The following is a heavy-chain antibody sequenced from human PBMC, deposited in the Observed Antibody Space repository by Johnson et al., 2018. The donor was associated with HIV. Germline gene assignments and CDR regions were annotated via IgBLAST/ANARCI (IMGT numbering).Heavy chain of an antibody. CDR3: WEGELLTDAFDI. CDR2: ISYDGSNK. D-gene: IGHD1-26*01. J-gene: IGHJ3*02. V-gene: IGHV3-30*03. CDR1: GFTVSSNY. Sequence: QVQLVESGGGLVQPGGSLRLSCAASGFTVSSNYMSWVRQAPGKGLEWVAVISYDGSNKYYADSVKGRFTIYRDNSKNTLYLQMTSLRAEDTAVYYCWEGELLTDAFDIWGQGTMVTVSS.